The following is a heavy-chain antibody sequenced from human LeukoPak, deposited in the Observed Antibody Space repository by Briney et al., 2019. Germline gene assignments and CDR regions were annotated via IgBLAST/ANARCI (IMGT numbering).Heavy chain of an antibody. J-gene: IGHJ3*02. CDR2: FHYDGST. V-gene: IGHV4-59*11. D-gene: IGHD3-16*01. CDR3: TKGITGHYRSLGGFAFDI. CDR1: GASITQHN. Sequence: SETLSLTCTVSGASITQHNRSWIRQPPGKGLEYIGYFHYDGSTNYTSSVRSRVTILVDTSKNPFTLNLRSVTAADTAKYYCTKGITGHYRSLGGFAFDIWGQGTMVAVSS.